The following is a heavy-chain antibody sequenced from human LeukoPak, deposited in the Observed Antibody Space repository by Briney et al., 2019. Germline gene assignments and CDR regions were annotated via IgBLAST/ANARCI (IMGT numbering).Heavy chain of an antibody. Sequence: GGSLRLSCAASGFTFSSYAMSWVRQAPGKGLEWVSAISGSVGSTYYADSVKGRFTISRDNSKNTLYLQMNSLRAEDTAVYYCARRRPGYYYDSSGSSAPDFDYWGQGTLVTVSS. CDR3: ARRRPGYYYDSSGSSAPDFDY. J-gene: IGHJ4*02. V-gene: IGHV3-23*01. CDR1: GFTFSSYA. CDR2: ISGSVGST. D-gene: IGHD3-22*01.